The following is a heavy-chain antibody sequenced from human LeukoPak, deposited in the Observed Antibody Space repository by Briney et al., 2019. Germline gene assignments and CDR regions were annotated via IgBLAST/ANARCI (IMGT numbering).Heavy chain of an antibody. D-gene: IGHD6-13*01. J-gene: IGHJ6*02. CDR3: ARVSAAGMDFHYGMDV. V-gene: IGHV4-38-2*02. CDR1: GYSISSGYY. CDR2: IYHSGST. Sequence: SETLSLTCTVSGYSISSGYYWGWIRQPPGKGLEWIGSIYHSGSTYYNPSLKSRVTISVDTSKNQFSLKLSSVTAADTAVYYCARVSAAGMDFHYGMDVWGQGTTVLVSS.